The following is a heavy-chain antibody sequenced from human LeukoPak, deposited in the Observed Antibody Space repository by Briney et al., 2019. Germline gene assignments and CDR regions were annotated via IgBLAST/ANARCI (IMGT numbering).Heavy chain of an antibody. V-gene: IGHV3-21*01. CDR3: ARVRGSGVLVGTTFDY. CDR1: GFTFSSYN. D-gene: IGHD3-22*01. CDR2: ISGSSSYI. J-gene: IGHJ4*02. Sequence: GGSLRLSCAASGFTFSSYNMNWVRQAPGKGLEWVSSISGSSSYIYSADSLKGLFTISRDNAKNSLYLQMNSLRAEDTAVYYCARVRGSGVLVGTTFDYWGQGTLVTASS.